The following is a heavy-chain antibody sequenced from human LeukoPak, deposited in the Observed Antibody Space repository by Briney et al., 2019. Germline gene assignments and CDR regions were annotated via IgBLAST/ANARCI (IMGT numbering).Heavy chain of an antibody. CDR3: ARGPTISGTGYFDY. CDR1: GESFNRYY. CDR2: IDHRGDT. Sequence: PSETLSLTCAVYGESFNRYYWSWIRQSPGKGLEWIAKIDHRGDTNYNPSVKGRVIISIDTSKNQFSLKVKSVTATDTAVYYCARGPTISGTGYFDYWGQGTLVTVSS. J-gene: IGHJ4*03. V-gene: IGHV4-34*01. D-gene: IGHD1-7*01.